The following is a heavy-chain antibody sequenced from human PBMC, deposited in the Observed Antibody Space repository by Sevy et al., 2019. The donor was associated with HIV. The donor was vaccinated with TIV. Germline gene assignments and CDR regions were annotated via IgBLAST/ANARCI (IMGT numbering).Heavy chain of an antibody. CDR2: ISSSSSYT. CDR3: ARVVSNSSSGWFDP. Sequence: GGSLRLSCAASGFTFSDYYMSWIRQAPGKGLEWVSYISSSSSYTNYADSVKGRFTISRDNAKNSLYLQMNSLRAEDTAVYYCARVVSNSSSGWFDPWGLGTLVTVSS. CDR1: GFTFSDYY. J-gene: IGHJ5*02. V-gene: IGHV3-11*06. D-gene: IGHD6-13*01.